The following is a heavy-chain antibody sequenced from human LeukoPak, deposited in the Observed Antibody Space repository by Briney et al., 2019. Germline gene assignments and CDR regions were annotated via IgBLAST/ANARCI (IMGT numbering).Heavy chain of an antibody. Sequence: ASVKVSCKASGYTFTSYGISWVRQAPGQGLEWMGWISAYNGNTNYAQKLQGRVTMTTDTSTSTAYMELRSLRSDDTAVYYCARVGVGYYDFWSGYNNWFDPWGQGTLVTVSS. CDR3: ARVGVGYYDFWSGYNNWFDP. V-gene: IGHV1-18*01. CDR2: ISAYNGNT. J-gene: IGHJ5*02. D-gene: IGHD3-3*01. CDR1: GYTFTSYG.